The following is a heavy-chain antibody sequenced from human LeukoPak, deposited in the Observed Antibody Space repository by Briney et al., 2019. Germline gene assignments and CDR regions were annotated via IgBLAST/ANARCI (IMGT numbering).Heavy chain of an antibody. CDR2: ISWDGGST. D-gene: IGHD5-18*01. CDR1: GFTFSSHW. CDR3: AKGKRRIQLWSYYFDY. J-gene: IGHJ4*02. Sequence: PGGSLRLSCVASGFTFSSHWMHWVRQAPGKGLEWVSLISWDGGSTYYADSVKGRFTISRDNSKNSLYLQMNSLRAEDTALYYCAKGKRRIQLWSYYFDYWGQGTLVTVSS. V-gene: IGHV3-43D*03.